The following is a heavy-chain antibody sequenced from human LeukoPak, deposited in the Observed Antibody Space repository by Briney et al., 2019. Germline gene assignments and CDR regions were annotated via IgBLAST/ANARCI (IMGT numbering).Heavy chain of an antibody. V-gene: IGHV1-69*13. Sequence: ASVKVSCKASGYTFTGYYMHWVRQAPGQGLEWMGGIIPIFGTANYAQKFQGRVTITADESTSTAYMELSSLRSEDTAVYYCASGHWAVAGFIVRSVQFDYWGQGTLVTVSS. CDR2: IIPIFGTA. CDR3: ASGHWAVAGFIVRSVQFDY. J-gene: IGHJ4*02. D-gene: IGHD6-19*01. CDR1: GYTFTGYY.